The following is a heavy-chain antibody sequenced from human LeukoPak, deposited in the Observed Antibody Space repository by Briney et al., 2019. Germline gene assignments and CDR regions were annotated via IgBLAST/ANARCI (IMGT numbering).Heavy chain of an antibody. CDR3: AKDHKYRIAAAGRGWYFDY. Sequence: PGGSLRLSCAASGFTFSSYGMHRVRQAPGKGLEWVAFIRYDGSNKYYADSVKGRFTISRDNSKNTLYLQMNSLRAEDTAVYYCAKDHKYRIAAAGRGWYFDYWGQGTLVTVST. CDR1: GFTFSSYG. CDR2: IRYDGSNK. D-gene: IGHD6-13*01. V-gene: IGHV3-30*02. J-gene: IGHJ4*02.